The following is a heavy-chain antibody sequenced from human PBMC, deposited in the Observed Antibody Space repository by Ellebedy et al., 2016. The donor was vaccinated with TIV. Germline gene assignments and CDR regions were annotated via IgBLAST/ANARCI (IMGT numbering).Heavy chain of an antibody. V-gene: IGHV3-30*18. J-gene: IGHJ4*02. D-gene: IGHD3-16*01. Sequence: GESLKISCAASGFIFSSYGMHWVRQAPGKGLEWVAVISYDGSGKHYADSVKGRFTISRDNSKNTLYLQMSSLRPEDTAVYYCVKAWGDWGQGTLVTVSS. CDR1: GFIFSSYG. CDR3: VKAWGD. CDR2: ISYDGSGK.